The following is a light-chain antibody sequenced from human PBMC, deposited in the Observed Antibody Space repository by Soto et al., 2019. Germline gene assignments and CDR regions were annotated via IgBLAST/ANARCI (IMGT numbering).Light chain of an antibody. Sequence: DIQLAQSPSFLSASVGDAVTLTCRASEGVNRYLAWYQHKPGKPPRLLIYPAATLQPGVPSRFTGGGSGTLFTLAVRGVQPDDFATYYCQQLNTFPHTFGQGTKLEIE. J-gene: IGKJ2*01. V-gene: IGKV1-9*01. CDR3: QQLNTFPHT. CDR1: EGVNRY. CDR2: PAA.